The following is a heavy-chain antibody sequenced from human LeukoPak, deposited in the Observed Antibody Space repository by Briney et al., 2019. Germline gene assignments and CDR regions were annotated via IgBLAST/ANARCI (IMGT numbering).Heavy chain of an antibody. Sequence: SETLSLTCTVSGYSISSGYYWGWIRQPPGKGLEWIGSIYHSGSTYYNPSLKSRVTISVDTSKNQFSLNLSSVTAADTAVYYCARNTASDYYDSSGYIDYWGQGTLVTVSS. CDR2: IYHSGST. D-gene: IGHD3-22*01. V-gene: IGHV4-38-2*02. J-gene: IGHJ4*02. CDR3: ARNTASDYYDSSGYIDY. CDR1: GYSISSGYY.